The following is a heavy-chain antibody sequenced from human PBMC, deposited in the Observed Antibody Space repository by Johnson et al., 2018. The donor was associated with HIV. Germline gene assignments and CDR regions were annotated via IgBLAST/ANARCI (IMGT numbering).Heavy chain of an antibody. CDR3: TTPVIYYDILTGYYKAVEGDDAFDI. J-gene: IGHJ3*02. V-gene: IGHV3-30*04. Sequence: VRLVESGGGVVQPGRSLRLSCAASGFTFSSYAMHWVRQAPGKGLEWVAVLSYDGSNKYYADSVKGRFTISRENSKNKLYLQMKSLRAEDTAVYYCTTPVIYYDILTGYYKAVEGDDAFDIWGQGTMVTVSS. CDR2: LSYDGSNK. D-gene: IGHD3-9*01. CDR1: GFTFSSYA.